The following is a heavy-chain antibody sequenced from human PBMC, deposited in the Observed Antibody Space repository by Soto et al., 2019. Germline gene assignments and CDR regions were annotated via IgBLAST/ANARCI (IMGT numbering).Heavy chain of an antibody. CDR3: ARGIPVDDYYGMDV. Sequence: GSVKVSSKAAGYPLIRDAIHCAPKAPGQRLEWMGWINTGNSNTKYSQKFQGRVTITRDTSASTAYMELSSLRSEDTAVYFCARGIPVDDYYGMDVWGQGTTVTVSS. CDR1: GYPLIRDA. V-gene: IGHV1-3*04. D-gene: IGHD2-15*01. J-gene: IGHJ6*01. CDR2: INTGNSNT.